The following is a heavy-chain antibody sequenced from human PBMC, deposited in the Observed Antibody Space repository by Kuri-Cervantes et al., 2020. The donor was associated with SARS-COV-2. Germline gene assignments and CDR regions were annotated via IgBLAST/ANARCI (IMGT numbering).Heavy chain of an antibody. V-gene: IGHV4-34*01. Sequence: SETLSLTCAAYDGSFSGYYWSWIRQPPGKGLEYIGIIYYSGSTYYNPSLKSRVTISVDTSKNQFSLKLSSVTAADTAVYYCARSSIVGASHWFDPWGQGTLVTVSS. D-gene: IGHD1-26*01. CDR1: DGSFSGYY. J-gene: IGHJ5*02. CDR3: ARSSIVGASHWFDP. CDR2: IYYSGST.